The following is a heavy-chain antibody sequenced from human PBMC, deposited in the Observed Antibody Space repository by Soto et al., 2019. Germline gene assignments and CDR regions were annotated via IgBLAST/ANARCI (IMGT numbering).Heavy chain of an antibody. CDR2: VYHSGST. J-gene: IGHJ4*03. V-gene: IGHV4-31*03. Sequence: QVQLQESGPGLVKPSQTLSLTCSVSGDSIRGGGHYWNWIRQFPGKGLEWIGYVYHSGSTHYHPSLRGRPTIAIDTSKNQFSLRLISVTAADTALYFCARDTGLAPTVWGYWGHGTQVTVSS. CDR3: ARDTGLAPTVWGY. CDR1: GDSIRGGGHY. D-gene: IGHD7-27*01.